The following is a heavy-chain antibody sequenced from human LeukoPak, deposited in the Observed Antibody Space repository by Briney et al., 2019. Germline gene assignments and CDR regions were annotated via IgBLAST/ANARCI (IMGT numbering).Heavy chain of an antibody. CDR2: ISGSGGST. J-gene: IGHJ4*02. CDR1: GFTFSSYA. D-gene: IGHD4-11*01. CDR3: ALPSTVTTAADY. V-gene: IGHV3-23*01. Sequence: SGGSLRLSCAASGFTFSSYAMSWVRQAPGKGLEWVSAISGSGGSTYYADSVKGRFTISRDNSKNTLYLQMNSLRAEDTAVYYCALPSTVTTAADYWGQGTLVTVSS.